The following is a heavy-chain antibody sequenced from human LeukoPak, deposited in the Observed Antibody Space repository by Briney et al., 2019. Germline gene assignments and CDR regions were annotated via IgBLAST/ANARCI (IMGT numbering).Heavy chain of an antibody. CDR3: ARERDSSGLLRGSFDP. V-gene: IGHV4-59*01. CDR2: IYYSGST. D-gene: IGHD3-22*01. Sequence: PSETLSLTCTVSGGSISSYYWSWIRQPPGKGLEWIGYIYYSGSTNYNPSLKSRVTISVDTSKNQFSLKLSSVTAADTAVYYCARERDSSGLLRGSFDPWGQGTLVTVSS. CDR1: GGSISSYY. J-gene: IGHJ5*02.